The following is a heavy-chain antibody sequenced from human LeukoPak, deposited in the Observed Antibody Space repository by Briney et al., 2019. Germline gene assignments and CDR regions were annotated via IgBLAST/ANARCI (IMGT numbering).Heavy chain of an antibody. Sequence: GGSLRLSCAASGFTFSSSSMNWVRKAPGKGLEWVSSISSSSGYIYYADSVKGRFTISRDNAKNSLYLQMNSLRAEDTAVYYCARDFSGGFDYRGQGTLVTVSS. CDR2: ISSSSGYI. CDR3: ARDFSGGFDY. D-gene: IGHD3-10*01. J-gene: IGHJ4*02. V-gene: IGHV3-21*01. CDR1: GFTFSSSS.